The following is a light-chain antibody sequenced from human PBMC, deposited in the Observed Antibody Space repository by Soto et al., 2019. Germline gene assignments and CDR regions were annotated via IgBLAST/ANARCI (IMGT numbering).Light chain of an antibody. CDR2: GAS. V-gene: IGKV3-20*01. CDR3: QQYATAPLT. CDR1: QSLSNNF. J-gene: IGKJ4*01. Sequence: IGLTQSAGTLALYGGDGAVVCCGASQSLSNNFLAWYQQKPGQAPRLLISGASSRATGIPDRFSGSGSGTDFTLTITSVEPEDFAVYYCQQYATAPLTFGGGTKVDIK.